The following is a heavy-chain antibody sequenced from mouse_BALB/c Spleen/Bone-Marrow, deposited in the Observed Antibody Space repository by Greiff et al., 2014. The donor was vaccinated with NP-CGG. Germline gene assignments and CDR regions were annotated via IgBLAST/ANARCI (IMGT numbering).Heavy chain of an antibody. CDR3: ARGAAYDYYLGLAY. CDR1: GYTFTDYN. J-gene: IGHJ3*01. CDR2: IYPYNGGT. V-gene: IGHV1S29*02. Sequence: EVMLVESGPELVKPGASVKISRKASGYTFTDYNMHWVKQSHGKSLEWIGYIYPYNGGTVYKQKFKSKATLTVDNSSSTANMELRSLTSEDSAVYYCARGAAYDYYLGLAYWGQGTLVTVSA. D-gene: IGHD2-4*01.